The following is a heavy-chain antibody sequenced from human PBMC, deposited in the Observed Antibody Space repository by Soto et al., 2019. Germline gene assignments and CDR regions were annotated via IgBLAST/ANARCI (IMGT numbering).Heavy chain of an antibody. CDR2: INPNSGGT. CDR3: ARDPIGGGAPYYIDF. Sequence: QVQLVQSGAEVKKPGASVKVSCRASGYSFTAYYMHWVRQAPGQGPEWVGWINPNSGGTNYAQKFQGRGTMTRDTSISTAYMELSRLKSDDTAVYYCARDPIGGGAPYYIDFWGQGTLVTVSS. CDR1: GYSFTAYY. J-gene: IGHJ4*02. D-gene: IGHD3-16*01. V-gene: IGHV1-2*02.